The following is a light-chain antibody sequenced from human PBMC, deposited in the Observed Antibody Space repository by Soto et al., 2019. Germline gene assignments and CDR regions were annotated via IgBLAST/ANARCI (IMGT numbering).Light chain of an antibody. Sequence: QSVLTQPPSASGTPGQRVTNSCSGSSSNIGSNYVYWYQQLPGTAPKLLIYRNNQRPSGVPDRFSGSKSGTSASLAISGLRSEDEADYYCAAWDDSPSGWVFGGGTKLTVL. J-gene: IGLJ3*02. V-gene: IGLV1-47*01. CDR2: RNN. CDR3: AAWDDSPSGWV. CDR1: SSNIGSNY.